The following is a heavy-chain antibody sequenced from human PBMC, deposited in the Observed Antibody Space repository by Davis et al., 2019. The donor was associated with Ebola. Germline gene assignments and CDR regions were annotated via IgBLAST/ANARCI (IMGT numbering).Heavy chain of an antibody. V-gene: IGHV1-18*04. CDR3: AKDKSPYYYYGMDV. CDR1: VGTFSSHA. CDR2: PSVYNGNT. J-gene: IGHJ6*02. Sequence: ASVQVSCMASVGTFSSHAISRARQPPGQRLEWLGWPSVYNGNTNYAQKLQGRVTMTTDTSTSTAYMELRSLRSDDTAVYYCAKDKSPYYYYGMDVWGQGTTVTVSS.